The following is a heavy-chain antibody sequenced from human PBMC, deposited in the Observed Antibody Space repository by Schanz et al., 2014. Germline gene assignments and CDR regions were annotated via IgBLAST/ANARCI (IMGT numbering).Heavy chain of an antibody. CDR1: GFTVSNSY. V-gene: IGHV3-53*01. CDR2: MYINSGST. Sequence: DVQLVDSGGGLVQPGGSLRLSCAASGFTVSNSYIHRVRQAPGKGLEWISSMYINSGSTQYADSVKGRFIISRDSSKNTLFLQMNSLRAEDTAVYFCARDGGRDGYNLAFDVWGQGTLVTVAS. CDR3: ARDGGRDGYNLAFDV. D-gene: IGHD5-12*01. J-gene: IGHJ3*01.